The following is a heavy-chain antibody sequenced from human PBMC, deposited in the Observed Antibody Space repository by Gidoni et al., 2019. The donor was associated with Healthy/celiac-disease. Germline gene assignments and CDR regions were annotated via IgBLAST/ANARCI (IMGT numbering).Heavy chain of an antibody. D-gene: IGHD6-19*01. CDR2: ISGSGGST. Sequence: EVQLLESGVGLVQPGGSLRLSCAASGFTFSSYAMSWGRQAPGKGLEWVSAISGSGGSTYYADSVKGRFTISRDNSKNTLYRQMNSLRAEDTAVYYCAKGGSGWYEDGWFDTWGQGTLVTVSS. V-gene: IGHV3-23*01. CDR3: AKGGSGWYEDGWFDT. J-gene: IGHJ5*02. CDR1: GFTFSSYA.